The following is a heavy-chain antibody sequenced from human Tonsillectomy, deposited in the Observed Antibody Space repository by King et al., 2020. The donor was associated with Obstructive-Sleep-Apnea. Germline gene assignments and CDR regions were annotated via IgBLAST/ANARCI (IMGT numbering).Heavy chain of an antibody. CDR1: GGPFSGYY. J-gene: IGHJ6*02. D-gene: IGHD1-1*01. V-gene: IGHV4-34*01. CDR3: ARLGYPIPPLRFYYYGMDV. Sequence: VQLQQWGAGLLKPSETLSLTCAVYGGPFSGYYWSWIRQPPGKGLEWIGEINHGGSTNYNPSLKSRVTISVDTSKNQFSLNLSSVTAADTAVYYCARLGYPIPPLRFYYYGMDVWGQGTTVTVPS. CDR2: INHGGST.